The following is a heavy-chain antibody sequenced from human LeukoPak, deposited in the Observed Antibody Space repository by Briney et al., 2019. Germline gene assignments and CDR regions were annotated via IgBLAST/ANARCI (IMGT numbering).Heavy chain of an antibody. D-gene: IGHD3-22*01. CDR1: GGSFSGYY. CDR2: INHSGST. Sequence: SETLSLTCAVYGGSFSGYYWSWIRQPPGKGLEWIGEINHSGSTNYNPSLKSRVTISVDTSKNQFSLKLSSVTAADTAVYYCARPVHYYYDSSGYYSIWGQGTMVTVSS. V-gene: IGHV4-34*01. J-gene: IGHJ3*02. CDR3: ARPVHYYYDSSGYYSI.